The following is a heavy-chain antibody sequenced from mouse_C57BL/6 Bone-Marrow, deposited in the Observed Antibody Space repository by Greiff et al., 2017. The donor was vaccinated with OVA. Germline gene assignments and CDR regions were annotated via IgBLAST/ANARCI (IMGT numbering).Heavy chain of an antibody. Sequence: VQLQQSGAELARPGASVKLFCKASGYTFTSYGISWVKQRTGQGLEWIGEIYPRSGNTYYNEKFKGKATLTADKSSSTAYMELRSLTSEDSAVYFCALLLNYFDYWGQGTTLTVSS. V-gene: IGHV1-81*01. D-gene: IGHD2-10*01. CDR1: GYTFTSYG. CDR2: IYPRSGNT. J-gene: IGHJ2*01. CDR3: ALLLNYFDY.